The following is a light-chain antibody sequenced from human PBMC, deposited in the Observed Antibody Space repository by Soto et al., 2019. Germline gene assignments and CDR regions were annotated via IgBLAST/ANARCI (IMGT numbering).Light chain of an antibody. V-gene: IGKV3-15*01. CDR1: QSVSSN. J-gene: IGKJ1*01. Sequence: EIVMTQSPATLSLSPGERATLSCRASQSVSSNLAWYQQKPGQAPRLLIYGASTRATGIPDRFSGSGSGTEVTLTISSLQSEDFAVYYCQQYNNWPWTFGQGTKVEIK. CDR3: QQYNNWPWT. CDR2: GAS.